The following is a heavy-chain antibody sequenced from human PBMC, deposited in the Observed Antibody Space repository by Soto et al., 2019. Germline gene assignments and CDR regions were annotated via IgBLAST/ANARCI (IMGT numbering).Heavy chain of an antibody. CDR1: GFIFSSYS. V-gene: IGHV3-23*01. D-gene: IGHD3-16*01. CDR2: ITGNADYR. Sequence: EVQVLESGGGLVQPGGSLRLSCAASGFIFSSYSMTWVRQAPGKGLEWVSVITGNADYRFYADSVKGRFTISRDNSKNTLYLQMSSPRAEDTALYYCFRGGRDCDYWGQGTLVTVSS. CDR3: FRGGRDCDY. J-gene: IGHJ4*02.